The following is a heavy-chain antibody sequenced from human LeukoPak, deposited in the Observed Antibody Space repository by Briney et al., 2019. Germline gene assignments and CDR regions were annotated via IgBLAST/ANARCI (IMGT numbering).Heavy chain of an antibody. D-gene: IGHD4-17*01. CDR3: AKVIGRVYGDYEVDY. J-gene: IGHJ4*02. CDR1: GFTVSSNY. Sequence: GGSLRLSCAASGFTVSSNYMSWVRQAPGKGLEWVSVIYSGGSTYYADSVKGRFTISRDNSKNTLYLQMNSLRAEDTAVYYCAKVIGRVYGDYEVDYWGQGTLVTVSS. V-gene: IGHV3-53*01. CDR2: IYSGGST.